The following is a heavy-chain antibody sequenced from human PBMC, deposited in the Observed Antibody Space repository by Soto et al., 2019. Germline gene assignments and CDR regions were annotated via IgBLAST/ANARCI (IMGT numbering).Heavy chain of an antibody. CDR2: IYPGDSDT. J-gene: IGHJ4*02. Sequence: PGESLKISCKGSGYSFTSYWIGWVRQMPGKGLEWMGIIYPGDSDTRYSPSFQGQVTISADKSISTAYLQWSSLKASDTAMYYCARTTSVVGIPVAGPVDDWGQGSVVPVAS. V-gene: IGHV5-51*01. D-gene: IGHD6-19*01. CDR1: GYSFTSYW. CDR3: ARTTSVVGIPVAGPVDD.